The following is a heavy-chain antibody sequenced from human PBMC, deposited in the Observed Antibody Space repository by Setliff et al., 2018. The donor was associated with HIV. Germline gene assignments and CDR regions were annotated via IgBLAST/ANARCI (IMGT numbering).Heavy chain of an antibody. CDR3: ARNPPRFRHSSSWYWDYYYMDF. J-gene: IGHJ6*03. CDR2: INHSGST. CDR1: GGSFSGHY. D-gene: IGHD6-13*01. Sequence: SETLSLTCAVYGGSFSGHYWSWIRQHPGKGLEWIGEINHSGSTNYNPSLKSRVTISVDTSKNQFSLKLSSVTAADTAMYYCARNPPRFRHSSSWYWDYYYMDFWGKGTTVTVSS. V-gene: IGHV4-34*01.